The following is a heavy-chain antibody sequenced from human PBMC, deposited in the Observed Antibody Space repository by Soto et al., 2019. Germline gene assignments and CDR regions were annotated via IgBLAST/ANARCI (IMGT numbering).Heavy chain of an antibody. D-gene: IGHD3-22*01. J-gene: IGHJ6*02. Sequence: GSLRLSCAASGFTFSSYDMHWVRQATGKGLEWVSAIGTAGDTYYPGSVKGRFTISRENAKNSLYLQMNSLRAEDTAVYYCARDMYYDSSGSLYGMHVWGQGTTVTVSS. CDR1: GFTFSSYD. V-gene: IGHV3-13*01. CDR3: ARDMYYDSSGSLYGMHV. CDR2: IGTAGDT.